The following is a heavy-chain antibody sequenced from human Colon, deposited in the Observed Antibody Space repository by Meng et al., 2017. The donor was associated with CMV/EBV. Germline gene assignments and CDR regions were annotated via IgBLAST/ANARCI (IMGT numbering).Heavy chain of an antibody. D-gene: IGHD1-26*01. CDR1: GYTFTDYY. Sequence: ASVKVSCKASGYTFTDYYVHWVRQAPGQGLEWMAWINPNSGSTNYAQKFLGRVTMTRDTSTTTVYMELTSLRSEDTAIYYCARDPMGRQWDFGYWGQGTLVTVSS. CDR3: ARDPMGRQWDFGY. CDR2: INPNSGST. J-gene: IGHJ4*02. V-gene: IGHV1-2*02.